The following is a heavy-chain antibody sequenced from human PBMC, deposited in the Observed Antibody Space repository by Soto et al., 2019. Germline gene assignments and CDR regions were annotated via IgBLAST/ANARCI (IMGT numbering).Heavy chain of an antibody. Sequence: TLSLTCTVSGGSLRSGDYYWHWIRPLPGKYLEWIGYIFHSGSIYKNPSLKSRVTMSVDKSANQFSLKLASVTAGDRAVYYSPRGPRVYANRSHYPDYTDNW. D-gene: IGHD3-16*01. J-gene: IGHJ5*01. V-gene: IGHV4-31*03. CDR3: PRGPRVYANRSHYPDYTDNW. CDR2: IFHSGSI. CDR1: GGSLRSGDYY.